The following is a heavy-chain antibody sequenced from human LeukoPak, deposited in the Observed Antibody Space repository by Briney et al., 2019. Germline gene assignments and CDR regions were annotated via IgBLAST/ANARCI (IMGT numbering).Heavy chain of an antibody. Sequence: GGSLRLSCAASGSTFSSYAMSWVRQAPGKGLEWVSGISASGGSTYYADSVKGRFTISRDNSKNTLYLQMNSLRDDDTSLYYCAREKVGAADPFDYWGQGTLVTVSS. V-gene: IGHV3-23*01. CDR3: AREKVGAADPFDY. CDR2: ISASGGST. D-gene: IGHD1-26*01. CDR1: GSTFSSYA. J-gene: IGHJ4*02.